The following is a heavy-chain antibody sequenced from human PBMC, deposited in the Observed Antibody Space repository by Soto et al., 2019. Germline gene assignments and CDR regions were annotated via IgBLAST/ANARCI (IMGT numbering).Heavy chain of an antibody. CDR1: GFTVSSNY. D-gene: IGHD3-22*01. V-gene: IGHV3-53*01. Sequence: EVPLVESGGGLIQPGGSLRLSCAASGFTVSSNYMSWVRQAPGKGLEWVSVIYSGGSTYYADSVKGRFTISRDNSKNTLYLQRNSLRAEDTAVYYCARDLDSSGRVIDYWGQGTLVTVSS. CDR2: IYSGGST. CDR3: ARDLDSSGRVIDY. J-gene: IGHJ4*02.